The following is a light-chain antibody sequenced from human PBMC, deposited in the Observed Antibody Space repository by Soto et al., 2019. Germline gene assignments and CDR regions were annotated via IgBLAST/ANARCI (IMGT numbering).Light chain of an antibody. CDR2: QDS. J-gene: IGLJ1*01. V-gene: IGLV3-1*01. CDR3: QAWDSSTAD. Sequence: SYELTQPPSVSVSPGQTASITCSGDKLGDKYACWYQQKPGQSPVLVIYQDSKRPSGIPERFSGSNSGNTATLTISGTQAMDEADYYCQAWDSSTADFGTATKLTVL. CDR1: KLGDKY.